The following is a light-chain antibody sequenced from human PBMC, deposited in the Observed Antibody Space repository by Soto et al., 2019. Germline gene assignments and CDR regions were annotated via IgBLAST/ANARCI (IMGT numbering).Light chain of an antibody. Sequence: QSVLTQPPSASGTPGQRVPISCSGSSSNIGSNYVYWYQQLPGTAPKLLIYRKNQRPSGVPDRFSGSKSGTSASLAISGLRSEDEADYYCAAWDDSLSGKVFGGGTQLTVL. CDR3: AAWDDSLSGKV. CDR1: SSNIGSNY. CDR2: RKN. V-gene: IGLV1-47*01. J-gene: IGLJ2*01.